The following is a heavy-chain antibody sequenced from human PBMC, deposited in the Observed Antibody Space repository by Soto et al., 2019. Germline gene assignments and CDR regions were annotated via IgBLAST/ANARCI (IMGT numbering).Heavy chain of an antibody. CDR2: INHSGST. Sequence: SETLSLTCAVYGGDFSGYYWSWIRQPPGKGLEWIGEINHSGSTNYNPSLKSRVTISVDTSKNQLFLKLSSVTAADTAVYYCARLWRFLSGWFDPWGQGTLVTVSS. J-gene: IGHJ5*02. CDR1: GGDFSGYY. CDR3: ARLWRFLSGWFDP. D-gene: IGHD3-3*01. V-gene: IGHV4-34*01.